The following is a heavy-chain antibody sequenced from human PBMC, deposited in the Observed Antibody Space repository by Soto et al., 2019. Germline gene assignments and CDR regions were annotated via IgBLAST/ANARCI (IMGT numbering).Heavy chain of an antibody. Sequence: EVQLVESGGDLVQPGGSLSLSCAASGFTFSDYWMHWVRQAPGKGLVWVSLINDDGSDTTYADSVKGRFTISRDNAKNTVYLQMNALRVEDTAVYYCARDPTTGLDSWGQGTLVTVSS. V-gene: IGHV3-74*01. D-gene: IGHD4-17*01. CDR2: INDDGSDT. J-gene: IGHJ4*02. CDR3: ARDPTTGLDS. CDR1: GFTFSDYW.